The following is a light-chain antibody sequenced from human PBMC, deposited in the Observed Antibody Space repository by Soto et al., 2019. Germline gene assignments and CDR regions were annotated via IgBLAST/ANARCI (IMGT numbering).Light chain of an antibody. CDR2: GAS. V-gene: IGKV3-20*01. CDR3: QQRFT. J-gene: IGKJ3*01. Sequence: EIVLTQSPGTLSLSPGERATLSCRASQSVSSSYLAWYQQKPGQAPRLLIYGASSRATGIPDRFSGSGSGTDFTLTISILEPEDFAVYYCQQRFTFGPGTKVDIK. CDR1: QSVSSSY.